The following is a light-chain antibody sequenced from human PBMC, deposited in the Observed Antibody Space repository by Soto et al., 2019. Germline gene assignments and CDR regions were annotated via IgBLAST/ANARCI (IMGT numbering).Light chain of an antibody. Sequence: EIVLTQSPAAVSLSPGERATLSCRASQSVSVYLAWYQQKPGQAPRLLIYDASNRATGIPARFSGSGSGTDFTLTISSLEPEDFAVYYCQQRSNWITFGQGTGLEIK. CDR2: DAS. CDR1: QSVSVY. V-gene: IGKV3-11*01. J-gene: IGKJ5*01. CDR3: QQRSNWIT.